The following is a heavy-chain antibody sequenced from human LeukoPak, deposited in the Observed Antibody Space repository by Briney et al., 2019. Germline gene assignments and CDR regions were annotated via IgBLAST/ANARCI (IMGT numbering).Heavy chain of an antibody. CDR1: GFTVSSYY. Sequence: GFLRLSCAASGFTVSSYYMNWVRQAPGKGLQWVSILYSDGATYYADSVKGRFTISRDNSRSTLYLQMNSLRAEDTAVYFCARVAYYRVTADQITDAFDVWGHGTVVTVSS. J-gene: IGHJ3*01. D-gene: IGHD2-21*02. CDR2: LYSDGAT. CDR3: ARVAYYRVTADQITDAFDV. V-gene: IGHV3-66*01.